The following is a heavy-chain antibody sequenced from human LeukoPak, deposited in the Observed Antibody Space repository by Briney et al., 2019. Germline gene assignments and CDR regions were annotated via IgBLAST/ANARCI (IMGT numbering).Heavy chain of an antibody. V-gene: IGHV4-59*01. J-gene: IGHJ3*02. CDR2: IYYSGST. Sequence: SETLSLTCTVSGGSISSYYWSWIRQPPGKGLEWIGYIYYSGSTNYNPSLKSRVTISVDTSKNQFSPKLSSVTAADTAVYYCARSRNAFDIWGQGTMVTVSS. CDR1: GGSISSYY. CDR3: ARSRNAFDI.